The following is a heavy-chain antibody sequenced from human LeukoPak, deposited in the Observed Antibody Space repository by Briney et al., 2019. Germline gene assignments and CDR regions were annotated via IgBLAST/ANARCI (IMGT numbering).Heavy chain of an antibody. CDR2: INHSGIT. D-gene: IGHD3-9*01. J-gene: IGHJ4*02. CDR1: GGSFSDYY. CDR3: ARSTSYYDVLTGYYRPYYFDY. Sequence: SETLSLTCAVYGGSFSDYYWSWIRQPPGKGLEYIGEINHSGITNYNPSLQSRVTISVDTSKNQFSLNLSSVAAADTAVYFCARSTSYYDVLTGYYRPYYFDYWGQGTLVTVSS. V-gene: IGHV4-34*01.